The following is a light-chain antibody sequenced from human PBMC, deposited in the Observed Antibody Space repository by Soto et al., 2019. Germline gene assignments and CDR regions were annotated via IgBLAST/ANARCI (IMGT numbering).Light chain of an antibody. J-gene: IGKJ4*01. CDR2: DAS. V-gene: IGKV1-13*02. Sequence: AIQLTQSPSSLSASVGDRVTITCRASQGIGSALAWYQQKPGTGPKLLVYDASSLESGVPSRFSGSGSGTDFTLTISSLQPEDFATYDCQQFNSYPRTFGGGTKVEIK. CDR1: QGIGSA. CDR3: QQFNSYPRT.